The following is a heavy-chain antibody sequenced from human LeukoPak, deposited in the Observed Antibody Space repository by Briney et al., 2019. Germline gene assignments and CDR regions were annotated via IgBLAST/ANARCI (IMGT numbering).Heavy chain of an antibody. CDR3: ASSRDGYNSFDY. CDR1: GGSISSGSYY. CDR2: IYTSGST. D-gene: IGHD5-24*01. Sequence: PSQTLSLTCTVSGGSISSGSYYWSWIRQPAGKGLEWIGRIYTSGSTNYNPSLKSRVTISVHTSKNQFSLKLSSVTAADTAVYYCASSRDGYNSFDYWGQGTLVTVSS. V-gene: IGHV4-61*02. J-gene: IGHJ4*02.